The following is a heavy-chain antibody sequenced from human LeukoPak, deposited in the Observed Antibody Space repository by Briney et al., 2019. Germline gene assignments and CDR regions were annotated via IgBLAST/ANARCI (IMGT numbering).Heavy chain of an antibody. D-gene: IGHD5-18*01. V-gene: IGHV3-23*01. J-gene: IGHJ4*02. Sequence: GGSLRLSCVASGFTYKSHAMSWVRQAPGKGLEWVSGISGNGATTYYTDSVRGRFTISRDNSKNTVYLQMSSLSAGDTAVYFCAKDQGFSYYYLDFWGQGILVTVSS. CDR2: ISGNGATT. CDR1: GFTYKSHA. CDR3: AKDQGFSYYYLDF.